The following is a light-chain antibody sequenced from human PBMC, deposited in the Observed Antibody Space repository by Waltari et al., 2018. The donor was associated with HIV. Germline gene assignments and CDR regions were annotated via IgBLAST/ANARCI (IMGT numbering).Light chain of an antibody. Sequence: QSALTQPRSVSGSPGQSVTIPCTGTRSDVGGYNYVSWYQQHQGKAPKLWIHDVSTRPSGVPDRFSGSKSGNTASLTISGLQAEDEADYYCCAYTGAYTSGVFGAGTQLTVL. CDR3: CAYTGAYTSGV. V-gene: IGLV2-11*01. CDR1: RSDVGGYNY. CDR2: DVS. J-gene: IGLJ3*02.